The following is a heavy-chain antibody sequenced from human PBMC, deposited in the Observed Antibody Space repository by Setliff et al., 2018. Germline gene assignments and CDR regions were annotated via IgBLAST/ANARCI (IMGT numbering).Heavy chain of an antibody. D-gene: IGHD6-6*01. J-gene: IGHJ4*02. CDR2: INHSGST. CDR3: ARGRNIEARLLDS. CDR1: GGTFTYYY. Sequence: SETLSLTCAASGGTFTYYYWTWIRQPPGKGLEWIGEINHSGSTNYNPSLKSRVTISIDTSKNQFSLNLSSATATDTAVYFCARGRNIEARLLDSRGQGTLVTVSS. V-gene: IGHV4-34*01.